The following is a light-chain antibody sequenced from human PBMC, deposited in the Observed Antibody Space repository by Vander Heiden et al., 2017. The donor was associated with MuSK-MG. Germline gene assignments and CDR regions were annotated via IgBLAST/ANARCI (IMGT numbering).Light chain of an antibody. V-gene: IGKV1-27*01. CDR1: QGISNY. Sequence: DIQMTQSPSSLSASVGDRVTITCRASQGISNYLAWYQQKPGKVPKLLIYAASTLQAGVPSRFSGSGYGKDFTLTISSRQPEDVAPYYCQKYNSAPPLTFGHGTKVDIK. CDR2: AAS. J-gene: IGKJ3*01. CDR3: QKYNSAPPLT.